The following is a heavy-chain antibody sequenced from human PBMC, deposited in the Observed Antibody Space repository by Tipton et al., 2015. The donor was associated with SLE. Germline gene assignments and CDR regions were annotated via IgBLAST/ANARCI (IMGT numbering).Heavy chain of an antibody. J-gene: IGHJ4*01. CDR1: GYTFSSNY. V-gene: IGHV1-46*01. Sequence: VQLVQSGAEVKKPGASVKVSCTASGYTFSSNYIHWVRQAPGQGLEWMGIVNPDTGGTSYAQRFQGRVTVTADTSSSTVYVELSSLRFEDTAVYYCARDRSRSGSDVFDYWGHGSLVTVSS. CDR2: VNPDTGGT. D-gene: IGHD6-19*01. CDR3: ARDRSRSGSDVFDY.